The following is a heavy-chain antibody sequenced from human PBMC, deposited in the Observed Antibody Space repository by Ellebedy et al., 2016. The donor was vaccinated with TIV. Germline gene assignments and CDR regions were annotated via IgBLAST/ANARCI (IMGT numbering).Heavy chain of an antibody. V-gene: IGHV3-21*06. CDR3: ARGGRDQWLIDY. D-gene: IGHD6-19*01. J-gene: IGHJ4*02. Sequence: GESLKISCVASGFTFSNYNMNWVRQSPGKGLEWVSSIRSTGSDKYYAESVEGRFTISRDNAQNTLFLQMNSLRAEDTAVYYCARGGRDQWLIDYWGQGTLVTVSS. CDR1: GFTFSNYN. CDR2: IRSTGSDK.